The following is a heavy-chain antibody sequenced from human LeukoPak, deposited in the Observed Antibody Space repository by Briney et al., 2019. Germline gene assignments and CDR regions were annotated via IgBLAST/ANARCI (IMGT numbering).Heavy chain of an antibody. CDR2: INPDRGGT. Sequence: ASVKVSCKASGYTFTGFYIHWVPQAPGQGLEWMGWINPDRGGTNYAQKFRGRVTLNRDTSTNTAYMELSGLTSDDTAVYYCVREDFVVIPAAMRGDYWGQGTLDIVSS. J-gene: IGHJ4*02. V-gene: IGHV1-2*02. D-gene: IGHD2-2*01. CDR3: VREDFVVIPAAMRGDY. CDR1: GYTFTGFY.